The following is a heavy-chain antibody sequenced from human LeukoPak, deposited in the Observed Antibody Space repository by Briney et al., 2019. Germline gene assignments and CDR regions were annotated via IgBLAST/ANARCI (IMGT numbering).Heavy chain of an antibody. J-gene: IGHJ4*02. CDR2: ISAYNGNT. D-gene: IGHD1-26*01. CDR1: GYTFTSYG. V-gene: IGHV1-18*01. Sequence: GASVKVSCKASGYTFTSYGISWVRQAPGQGLEWMGWISAYNGNTNYAQKLQGRVTMTTDTSTSTAHMELRRLRSDDTAVYYCAREKGWEHLFDYWGQGTLVTVSS. CDR3: AREKGWEHLFDY.